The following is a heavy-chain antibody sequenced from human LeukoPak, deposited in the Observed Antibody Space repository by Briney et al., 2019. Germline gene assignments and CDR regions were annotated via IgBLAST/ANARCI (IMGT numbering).Heavy chain of an antibody. CDR1: GGTFSSYT. CDR3: ASGVGYYDSSGYYYSPIEC. J-gene: IGHJ4*02. CDR2: IIPILGIA. Sequence: SVKVSCKASGGTFSSYTISWVRQAPGQGLQWMGRIIPILGIANYAQKFQGRVTTTADKSTSTAYMELSSLRSEDTAVYYCASGVGYYDSSGYYYSPIECWGQGTLVTVSS. D-gene: IGHD3-22*01. V-gene: IGHV1-69*02.